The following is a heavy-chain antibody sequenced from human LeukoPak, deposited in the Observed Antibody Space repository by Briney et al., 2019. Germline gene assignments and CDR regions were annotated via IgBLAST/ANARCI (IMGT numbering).Heavy chain of an antibody. CDR2: IYHSGST. CDR1: GGSISSSSYY. J-gene: IGHJ4*02. V-gene: IGHV4-39*07. D-gene: IGHD5-24*01. Sequence: SETLSLTCTVSGGSISSSSYYWGWIRQPPGKGLEWIGSIYHSGSTYYNPSLKSRVTISVDTSKNQFSLKLSSVTAADTAVYYCARAGDGYKHFDYWGQGTLVTVSS. CDR3: ARAGDGYKHFDY.